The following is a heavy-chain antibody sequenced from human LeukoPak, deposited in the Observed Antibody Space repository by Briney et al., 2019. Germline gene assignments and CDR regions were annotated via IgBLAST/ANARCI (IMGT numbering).Heavy chain of an antibody. D-gene: IGHD3-10*01. V-gene: IGHV4-59*12. CDR3: ARDYYQNGMDV. Sequence: SETLSLTCTVSGGSISSYYWSWIRQPPGKGLEWIGYIYYSGSTYYNPSLKSRVTISVDTSKNQFSLKLSSVTAADTAVYYCARDYYQNGMDVWGQGTTVTVSS. CDR2: IYYSGST. J-gene: IGHJ6*02. CDR1: GGSISSYY.